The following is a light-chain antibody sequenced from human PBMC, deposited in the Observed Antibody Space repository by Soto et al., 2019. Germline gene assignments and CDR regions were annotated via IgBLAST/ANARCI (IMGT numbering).Light chain of an antibody. V-gene: IGKV1-9*01. CDR3: QHLNTYPLT. J-gene: IGKJ4*01. CDR1: QGISSF. CDR2: AAS. Sequence: EIQLTQSPSFLSASVGDRVTITCRASQGISSFLAWYQQKPGKAPNLLISAASTLRTGVPSRFSGSGSGTEFTLTIRSLQPEDFATYYCQHLNTYPLTFGGGTKVEI.